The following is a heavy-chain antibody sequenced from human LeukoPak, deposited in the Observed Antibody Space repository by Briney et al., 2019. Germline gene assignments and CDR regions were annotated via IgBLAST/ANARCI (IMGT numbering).Heavy chain of an antibody. Sequence: GGSLRLSCAASGFTFSSYAMSWVRQAPGKGLEWVSAISGSGGSTYYADSVKGRFTISRDNSKNTLYLQMNSLRAEDTAVYYCANDRVNSGSYYYFDYWGQGTLVAVSS. CDR1: GFTFSSYA. CDR2: ISGSGGST. D-gene: IGHD1-26*01. CDR3: ANDRVNSGSYYYFDY. J-gene: IGHJ4*02. V-gene: IGHV3-23*01.